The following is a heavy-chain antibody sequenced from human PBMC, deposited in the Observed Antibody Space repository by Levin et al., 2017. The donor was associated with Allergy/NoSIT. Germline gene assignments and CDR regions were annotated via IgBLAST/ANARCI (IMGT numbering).Heavy chain of an antibody. CDR2: ISSDGASV. J-gene: IGHJ4*02. CDR1: GFTFRDYF. Sequence: PGESLKISCAASGFTFRDYFMSWVRQAPGKGLEWVSSISSDGASVSYAESVKGRFTISRDNAKKTLHLQMSSLRVEDRAVYYCARDRSEYWYDNSGGWGQGTLVNVSS. D-gene: IGHD3-22*01. CDR3: ARDRSEYWYDNSGG. V-gene: IGHV3-11*01.